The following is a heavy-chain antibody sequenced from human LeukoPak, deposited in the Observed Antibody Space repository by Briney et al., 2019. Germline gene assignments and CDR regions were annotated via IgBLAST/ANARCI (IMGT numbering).Heavy chain of an antibody. V-gene: IGHV1-2*02. D-gene: IGHD2-15*01. CDR3: AREERILGYCSGGSCYPVNLVDY. CDR1: GYTSTGYY. J-gene: IGHJ4*02. Sequence: ASVKVSCKASGYTSTGYYMHWVRQAPGQGLEWMGWINPNSGGTNYAQKFQGRVTMTRDTSISTAYMELSRLRSDDTAVYYCAREERILGYCSGGSCYPVNLVDYWGQGTLVTVSS. CDR2: INPNSGGT.